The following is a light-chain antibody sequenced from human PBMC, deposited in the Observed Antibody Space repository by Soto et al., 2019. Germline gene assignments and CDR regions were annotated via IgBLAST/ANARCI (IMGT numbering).Light chain of an antibody. Sequence: QSALTQPASVSGSPGQSITISCTGTSTDVGYYNLVSWYQHHPGKAPKFFIYEGTKRPSGVSSRFSGSKSGNTASLTISGLHAEDEAYYYCCSYAGGSTDVFGTGTKGTVL. CDR2: EGT. CDR3: CSYAGGSTDV. V-gene: IGLV2-23*01. J-gene: IGLJ1*01. CDR1: STDVGYYNL.